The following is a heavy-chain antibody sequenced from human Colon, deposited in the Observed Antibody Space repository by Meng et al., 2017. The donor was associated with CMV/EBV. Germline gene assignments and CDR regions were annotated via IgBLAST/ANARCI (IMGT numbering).Heavy chain of an antibody. V-gene: IGHV3-7*01. CDR3: ARDPFIKAFDI. CDR2: IKEDGSEK. Sequence: GESLKISCAASGFTFSSYWMTWVRQAPGKGLEWVANIKEDGSEKYYVDSVEGRFTICRDNAKKSLYLQMNSLRAEDTAVYYCARDPFIKAFDIWGQGTMVTVSS. CDR1: GFTFSSYW. J-gene: IGHJ3*02.